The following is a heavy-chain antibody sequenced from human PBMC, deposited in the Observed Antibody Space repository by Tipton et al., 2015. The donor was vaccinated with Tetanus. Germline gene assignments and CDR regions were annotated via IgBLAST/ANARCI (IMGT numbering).Heavy chain of an antibody. V-gene: IGHV3-48*02. D-gene: IGHD6-13*01. CDR3: ARDRRSYIASAGYGMDV. CDR2: ISGSGGHI. J-gene: IGHJ6*02. Sequence: SLRLSCVGSGFNFSTYTMNWVRQAPGRGLEWVTFISGSGGHIYYADSVKGRFTVSRDNAKNSVYLQMSSLRDDDTAIYYCARDRRSYIASAGYGMDVWGQGTPVTASS. CDR1: GFNFSTYT.